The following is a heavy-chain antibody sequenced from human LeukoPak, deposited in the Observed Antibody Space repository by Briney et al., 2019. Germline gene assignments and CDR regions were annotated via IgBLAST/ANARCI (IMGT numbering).Heavy chain of an antibody. CDR3: ARQTRYNYGPAFDF. CDR1: GGSISSYY. V-gene: IGHV4-4*07. D-gene: IGHD5-18*01. Sequence: NPSETLSLTCTVSGGSISSYYWSWVRQPAGKGLEWIGRIYISGITNYNPSLKSRVTMSVSTSKNQFSLSLSSVTAADTAVYYCARQTRYNYGPAFDFWGQGALVTVSS. CDR2: IYISGIT. J-gene: IGHJ4*02.